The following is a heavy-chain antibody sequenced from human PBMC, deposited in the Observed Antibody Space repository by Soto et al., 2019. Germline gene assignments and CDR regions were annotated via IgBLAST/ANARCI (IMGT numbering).Heavy chain of an antibody. CDR3: AKAPRVGARGGPDH. Sequence: EVQLLESGGGLVRPGGSLRLSCAASGFTFSTYAMNWVRQAPGKGLEWVSAVSGSGADTFYADSLQGRFTISRDNSKNTLYLQMKCLRADDTAIYYCAKAPRVGARGGPDHWGQGTLVTVSS. D-gene: IGHD1-26*01. J-gene: IGHJ5*02. V-gene: IGHV3-23*01. CDR1: GFTFSTYA. CDR2: VSGSGADT.